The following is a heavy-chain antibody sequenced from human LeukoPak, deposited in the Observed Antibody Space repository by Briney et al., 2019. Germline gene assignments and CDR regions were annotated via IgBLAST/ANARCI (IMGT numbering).Heavy chain of an antibody. CDR1: GYSFTSYW. Sequence: GESLKISCKGSGYSFTSYWIGWVRQMPGKGLEWMGIIYPGDSDTRYSPSFQGQVTISADKSISTAYLQWSSLRASDTAIYYCASSAYSSGWYGAHFDYWGQGTLVTVSS. V-gene: IGHV5-51*01. D-gene: IGHD6-19*01. J-gene: IGHJ4*02. CDR2: IYPGDSDT. CDR3: ASSAYSSGWYGAHFDY.